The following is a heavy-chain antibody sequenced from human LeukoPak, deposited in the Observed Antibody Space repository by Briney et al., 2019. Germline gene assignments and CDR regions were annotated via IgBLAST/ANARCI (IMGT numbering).Heavy chain of an antibody. Sequence: ASVKVSCKASGGTFNNYAITWVRQAPGQGLEWMGIINPSGGSTSYAQKFQGRVTMTRDTSTSTVYMELSSLRSEDTDVYYCAREMDYDSSGYYLDYWGQGTLVTVSS. J-gene: IGHJ4*02. CDR1: GGTFNNYA. D-gene: IGHD3-22*01. V-gene: IGHV1-46*02. CDR2: INPSGGST. CDR3: AREMDYDSSGYYLDY.